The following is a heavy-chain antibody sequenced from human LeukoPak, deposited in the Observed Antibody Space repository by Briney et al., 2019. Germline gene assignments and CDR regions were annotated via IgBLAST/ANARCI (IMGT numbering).Heavy chain of an antibody. J-gene: IGHJ4*02. V-gene: IGHV3-48*04. CDR1: GFTFSSYA. D-gene: IGHD3-10*01. CDR3: AKVLTVAGNTMGDY. Sequence: PGGSLRLSCAASGFTFSSYAMNWVRQAPGKGLEWVSYISSSGSTIYYADSVKGRFTISRDNAKNSLYLQMNSLRAEDTAVYYCAKVLTVAGNTMGDYWGQGTLVTVSS. CDR2: ISSSGSTI.